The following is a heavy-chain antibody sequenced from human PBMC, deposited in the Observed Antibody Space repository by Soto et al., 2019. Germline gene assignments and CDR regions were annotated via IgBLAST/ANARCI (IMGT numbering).Heavy chain of an antibody. Sequence: AQLQESGPGLVKPSQTLSLMCTVSGAPISGGDYHWSWIRQPAGKGLEWIGYIFPSGATHYNSSLGSRITMSVETSKSHFSLKLTSVTAADTAVYFCARGSAAKRYFDLWGRGTLVTVSS. J-gene: IGHJ2*01. CDR3: ARGSAAKRYFDL. V-gene: IGHV4-30-4*01. CDR2: IFPSGAT. CDR1: GAPISGGDYH. D-gene: IGHD5-18*01.